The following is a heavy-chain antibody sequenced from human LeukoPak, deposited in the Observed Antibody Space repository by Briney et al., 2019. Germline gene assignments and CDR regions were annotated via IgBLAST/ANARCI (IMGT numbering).Heavy chain of an antibody. V-gene: IGHV4-59*01. J-gene: IGHJ4*02. CDR3: ARGRGTAIVSHFDY. CDR1: GGSISSYY. Sequence: SETLSLTCTVSGGSISSYYWSWIRQPPGKGLEWVGYIYSGGSTNYNPSPKSRLTMSVDTSKNQFSLNLTSETAADTDVYYCARGRGTAIVSHFDYWGQGTLVTVSS. CDR2: IYSGGST. D-gene: IGHD2-21*02.